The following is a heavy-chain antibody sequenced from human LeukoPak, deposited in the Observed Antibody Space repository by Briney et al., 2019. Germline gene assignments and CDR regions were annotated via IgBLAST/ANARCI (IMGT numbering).Heavy chain of an antibody. CDR2: ILSKTSGGTT. CDR1: GFSFSNAW. Sequence: PGGSLRPSCAASGFSFSNAWMNWVRQAPGKGLEWVGRILSKTSGGTTDYATPVKGRFTISRDDSKNMLYLHMNSLQIEDTAAYYCADYYASGSYPPWGQGTLVTVSS. J-gene: IGHJ5*02. D-gene: IGHD3-10*01. V-gene: IGHV3-15*07. CDR3: ADYYASGSYPP.